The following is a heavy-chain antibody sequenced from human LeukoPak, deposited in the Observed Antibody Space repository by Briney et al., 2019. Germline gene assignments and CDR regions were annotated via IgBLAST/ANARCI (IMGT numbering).Heavy chain of an antibody. CDR2: ISGSGGSA. V-gene: IGHV3-23*01. Sequence: GGSLRLSCAASGFTFSSYAMSWVRQAPGKGLEWVSAISGSGGSAYYADSVKGRFTISRDNSKNTLYLQMNSLRAEDTAVYYCAKDGVIVGASDYWGQGTLVIVSS. J-gene: IGHJ4*02. D-gene: IGHD1-26*01. CDR1: GFTFSSYA. CDR3: AKDGVIVGASDY.